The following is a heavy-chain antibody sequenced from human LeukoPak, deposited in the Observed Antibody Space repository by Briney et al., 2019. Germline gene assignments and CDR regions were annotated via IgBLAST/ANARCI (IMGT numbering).Heavy chain of an antibody. J-gene: IGHJ4*02. CDR2: ISAYNGNT. V-gene: IGHV1-18*01. CDR3: AREIGERIVVVPAAIGYFDY. D-gene: IGHD2-2*02. CDR1: GYTFTSYG. Sequence: GASVKVSCKASGYTFTSYGISWVRQAPGQGLEWMGRISAYNGNTNYAQKLQGRVTMTTDTSTSTAYMELRSLRSDDTAVYYCAREIGERIVVVPAAIGYFDYWGQGTLVTVSS.